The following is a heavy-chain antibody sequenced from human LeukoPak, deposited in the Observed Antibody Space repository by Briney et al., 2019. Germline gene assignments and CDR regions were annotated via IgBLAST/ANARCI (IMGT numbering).Heavy chain of an antibody. CDR2: ISGSGGST. CDR1: GFTFSSYA. V-gene: IGHV3-23*01. J-gene: IGHJ2*01. CDR3: AKDGYYYDSSGYIRYFDL. D-gene: IGHD3-22*01. Sequence: GGSLRLSCAASGFTFSSYAMSWVRQAPGKGLEWVSAISGSGGSTYYADSVKGRFTISRDNSKNTLYLQMNSLRAEDTAVYYCAKDGYYYDSSGYIRYFDLWGRGTLVTVSS.